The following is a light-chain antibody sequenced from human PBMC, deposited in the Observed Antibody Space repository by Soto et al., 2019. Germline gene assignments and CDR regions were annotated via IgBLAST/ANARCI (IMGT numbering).Light chain of an antibody. CDR3: SSYISSSTSVV. CDR2: DVS. CDR1: SSDVGSYNY. J-gene: IGLJ2*01. Sequence: QSALTQPASVSGSPGQSITISCTGTSSDVGSYNYVSWYQQHPGKAPKLMIYDVSNRPSGVSDRFSGSKSGNTASLTISGLQAEDDADYYCSSYISSSTSVVFGGGTQRTVL. V-gene: IGLV2-14*01.